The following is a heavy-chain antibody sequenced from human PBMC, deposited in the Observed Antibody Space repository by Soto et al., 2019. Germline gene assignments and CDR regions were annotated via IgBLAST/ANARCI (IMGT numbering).Heavy chain of an antibody. J-gene: IGHJ4*02. V-gene: IGHV3-23*01. Sequence: GGSLRLSCAASGFTFSHYAMNWVRQAPGKGLEWISTISDRDGSTYYADSVKGRFTVSRDNFNNMVYLQMNSLRAEDTGAYYCAQALRDISMGGLWGQGTLVTVSS. D-gene: IGHD3-10*01. CDR3: AQALRDISMGGL. CDR1: GFTFSHYA. CDR2: ISDRDGST.